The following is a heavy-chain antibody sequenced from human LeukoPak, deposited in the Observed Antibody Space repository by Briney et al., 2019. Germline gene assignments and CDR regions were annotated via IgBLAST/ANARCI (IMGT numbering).Heavy chain of an antibody. CDR3: ARDPRNKGFDP. Sequence: GGSLRLSCAASGFTFRGYWMHWVRLVPGKGLVWVACIKGDGSDTAYADSVKGRFTISRDNARNTLYLQMNSLRVEDMAVYYCARDPRNKGFDPWGQGTLVTVSS. J-gene: IGHJ5*02. V-gene: IGHV3-74*03. D-gene: IGHD1/OR15-1a*01. CDR1: GFTFRGYW. CDR2: IKGDGSDT.